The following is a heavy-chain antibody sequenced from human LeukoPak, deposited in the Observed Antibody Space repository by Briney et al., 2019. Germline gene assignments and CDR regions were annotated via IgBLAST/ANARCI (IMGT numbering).Heavy chain of an antibody. CDR3: AKDGDRGEYYYYYYMDV. Sequence: GGSLRLSCAASGFTFSSYGMHWVRQAPGKGLEWVAVIWYDGSNKYYVDPVKGRFTISRDDSKNTLYLQMNSLRAEDTAVYYCAKDGDRGEYYYYYYMDVWGKGTTVTVSS. CDR1: GFTFSSYG. V-gene: IGHV3-33*06. J-gene: IGHJ6*03. D-gene: IGHD3-10*01. CDR2: IWYDGSNK.